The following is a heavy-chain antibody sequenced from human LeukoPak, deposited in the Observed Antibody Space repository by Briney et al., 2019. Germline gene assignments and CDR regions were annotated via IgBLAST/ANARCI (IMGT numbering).Heavy chain of an antibody. CDR1: GGSISSDY. CDR3: ARRVTTSGWYRDDY. V-gene: IGHV4-59*08. D-gene: IGHD6-19*01. J-gene: IGHJ4*02. CDR2: IYYSGST. Sequence: SETLSLTCTVSGGSISSDYWSWIRQPPGTGLEWIGYIYYSGSTNYNPSLKSRVTISVDTSKNQFSLRLNAVTAADTAVYYCARRVTTSGWYRDDYWGQGTLVTVSS.